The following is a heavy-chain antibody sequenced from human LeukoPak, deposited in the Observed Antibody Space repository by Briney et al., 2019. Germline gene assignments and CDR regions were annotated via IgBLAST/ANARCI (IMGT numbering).Heavy chain of an antibody. CDR2: FYPGDSDS. D-gene: IGHD1-26*01. CDR3: ARESNSDPSHFDY. CDR1: GYRFTSYG. V-gene: IGHV5-51*01. J-gene: IGHJ4*02. Sequence: GEPLNISCKASGYRFTSYGIGWLRQMHGKGLDWMGIFYPGDSDSRSRPSFQGHVTISVDKTVTTSYLQWSSLKASDTAMYYCARESNSDPSHFDYWGQGSLVTVSS.